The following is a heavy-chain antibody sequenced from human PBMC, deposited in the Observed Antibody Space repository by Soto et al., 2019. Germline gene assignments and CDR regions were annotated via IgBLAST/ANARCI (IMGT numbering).Heavy chain of an antibody. Sequence: GASVKVSCKASGYTFTIYGISWVRQAPGQGLEWMGWISAYNGNTNYAQKLQGRVTMTTDTSTSTAYMELRSLRSDDTAVYYCARERGYATPAYYYYYGMDVWGQGTTVTVSS. J-gene: IGHJ6*02. D-gene: IGHD5-12*01. CDR1: GYTFTIYG. CDR3: ARERGYATPAYYYYYGMDV. V-gene: IGHV1-18*01. CDR2: ISAYNGNT.